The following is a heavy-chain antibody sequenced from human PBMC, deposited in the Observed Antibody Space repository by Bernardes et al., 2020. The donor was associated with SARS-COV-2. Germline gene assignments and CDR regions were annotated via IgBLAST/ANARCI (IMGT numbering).Heavy chain of an antibody. CDR2: INWNGGST. D-gene: IGHD6-19*01. V-gene: IGHV3-20*01. J-gene: IGHJ4*02. CDR3: VRIAVAGTLYYFDY. Sequence: ASLRSSCAASGFTFDDYGMSWVRQAPGKGLEWVSGINWNGGSTGYADSVKGRFTISRDNAKNSLYLQMNSLRAEDTALYHCVRIAVAGTLYYFDYWGQGTLVTVSS. CDR1: GFTFDDYG.